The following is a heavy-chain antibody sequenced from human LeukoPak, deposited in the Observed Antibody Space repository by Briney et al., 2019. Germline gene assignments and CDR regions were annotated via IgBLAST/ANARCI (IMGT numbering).Heavy chain of an antibody. V-gene: IGHV3-30*18. J-gene: IGHJ4*02. D-gene: IGHD1-26*01. CDR3: AKGEALDY. CDR1: GFTFSSYG. CDR2: ISYDGSNK. Sequence: GGSLRLSCAASGFTFSSYGMHWVRQAPGKGLEWVAVISYDGSNKYYADSVKGRFTISRDNSKNTLYLQMNSLRAEDTAVYCCAKGEALDYWGQGTLVTVSS.